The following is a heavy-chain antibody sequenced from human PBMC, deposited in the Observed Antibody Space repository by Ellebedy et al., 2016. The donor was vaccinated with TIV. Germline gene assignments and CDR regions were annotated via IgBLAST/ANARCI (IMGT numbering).Heavy chain of an antibody. V-gene: IGHV3-66*01. CDR2: ICSGGST. CDR1: GFTVSSNY. CDR3: ASLKLLFGVVISIFDY. Sequence: GGSLRLSCAASGFTVSSNYMSWVRQAPGKGLEWVSVICSGGSTYYADSVKGRFTISRDNSKNTLYLQMNSLRAEDTAVYYCASLKLLFGVVISIFDYWGQGTLVTVSS. D-gene: IGHD3-3*01. J-gene: IGHJ4*02.